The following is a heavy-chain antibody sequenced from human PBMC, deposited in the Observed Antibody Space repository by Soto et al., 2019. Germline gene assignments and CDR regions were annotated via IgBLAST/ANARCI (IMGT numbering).Heavy chain of an antibody. J-gene: IGHJ5*02. CDR2: IYYSGST. CDR1: GGSISSGGYY. Sequence: PSETLSLTCTVSGGSISSGGYYWSWIRQHPGKGLEWIGYIYYSGSTYYNPSLKSRVTISVDTSKNQFSLKLSSVTAADTAVYYCARDQGYYGSGRPGWFDPWGQGTLVTVYS. V-gene: IGHV4-31*03. CDR3: ARDQGYYGSGRPGWFDP. D-gene: IGHD3-10*01.